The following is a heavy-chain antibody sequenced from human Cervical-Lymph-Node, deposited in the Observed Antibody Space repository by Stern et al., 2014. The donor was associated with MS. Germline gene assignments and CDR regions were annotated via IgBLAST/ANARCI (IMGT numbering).Heavy chain of an antibody. CDR3: TRFLQSGWSDLFDS. CDR2: IKRDGSET. V-gene: IGHV3-7*01. J-gene: IGHJ5*01. D-gene: IGHD6-19*01. CDR1: GSTFSTSW. Sequence: VQLVQSGGGLVQPGGSQRLSCVASGSTFSTSWMSWVRQAPGKGLEWVANIKRDGSETYYLDSVKGRFTISRDNAKSSLYLEMNSLRAEDTVVYYCTRFLQSGWSDLFDSWGRGTLVTVSS.